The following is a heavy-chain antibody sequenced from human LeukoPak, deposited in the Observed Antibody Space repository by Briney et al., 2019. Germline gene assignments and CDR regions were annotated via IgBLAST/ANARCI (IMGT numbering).Heavy chain of an antibody. V-gene: IGHV6-1*01. J-gene: IGHJ6*03. D-gene: IGHD3-10*01. CDR2: TYYRSKWYN. CDR1: GDSVSSNSAA. Sequence: SQTLSLTCAISGDSVSSNSAAWNWIRQSPSRGLEWLGRTYYRSKWYNDYAVSVKSRITINPDTSKNQFSLQLNSVTPEDTAVYYCARAVLWLGELWSSVYYYYMDVWGKGTTVTVSS. CDR3: ARAVLWLGELWSSVYYYYMDV.